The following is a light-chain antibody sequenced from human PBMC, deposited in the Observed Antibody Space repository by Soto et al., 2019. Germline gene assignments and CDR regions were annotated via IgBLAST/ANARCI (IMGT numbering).Light chain of an antibody. Sequence: EIVMTQSPATLSVSPGERVTLSCRASQSVGTTLAWYQQRPGQPPRLLIRGASTRATGIPDRFGGSGSGTEFTLTISSLQSEDLAVYYCQQYSTWLSFGGGTKVDIK. CDR3: QQYSTWLS. J-gene: IGKJ4*01. CDR2: GAS. CDR1: QSVGTT. V-gene: IGKV3-15*01.